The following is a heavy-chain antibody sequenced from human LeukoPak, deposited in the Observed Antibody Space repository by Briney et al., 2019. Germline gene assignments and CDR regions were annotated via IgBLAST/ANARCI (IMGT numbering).Heavy chain of an antibody. V-gene: IGHV3-23*01. CDR1: GFTFGTYW. CDR3: AKKDPASWFDP. J-gene: IGHJ5*02. Sequence: GGSLRLSCAASGFTFGTYWMHWVRQAPGKGLEWVSAISGGGDNTYYTDSVKGRFTISRDNSKNTLYLQMNSLRAEDTAVYYCAKKDPASWFDPWGQGTLVTISS. CDR2: ISGGGDNT.